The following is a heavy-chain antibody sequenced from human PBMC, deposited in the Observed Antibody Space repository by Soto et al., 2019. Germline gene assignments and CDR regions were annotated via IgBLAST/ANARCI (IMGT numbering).Heavy chain of an antibody. Sequence: ASVKVSCKASGYTFTSYDINWGRQDTGQGLEWMGRMNPNSGNTGYAQKFQGRVTMTRNTSISTAYMELSSLRSEDTAVYYCASVRAYYDILTGYQNYYGMDFWGQGTTVTVSS. D-gene: IGHD3-9*01. V-gene: IGHV1-8*01. CDR3: ASVRAYYDILTGYQNYYGMDF. J-gene: IGHJ6*02. CDR2: MNPNSGNT. CDR1: GYTFTSYD.